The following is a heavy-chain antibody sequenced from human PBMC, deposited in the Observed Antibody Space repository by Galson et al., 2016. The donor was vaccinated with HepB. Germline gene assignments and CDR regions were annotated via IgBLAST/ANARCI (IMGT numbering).Heavy chain of an antibody. CDR2: ISTRRTT. CDR1: GFVFPNFG. J-gene: IGHJ4*02. D-gene: IGHD1-1*01. CDR3: AKERLVRRIFDH. Sequence: LSCAASGFVFPNFGLSWVRQAPGKGLEWVASISTRRTTYYSDSVQGRFTISRDNSNNTLYLQMNGLRAEDTAVYYCAKERLVRRIFDHWGQGTLLTVSS. V-gene: IGHV3-23*01.